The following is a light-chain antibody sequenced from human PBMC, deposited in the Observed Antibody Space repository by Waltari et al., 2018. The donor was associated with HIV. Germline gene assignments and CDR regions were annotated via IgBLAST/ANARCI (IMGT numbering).Light chain of an antibody. J-gene: IGKJ4*01. V-gene: IGKV3-11*01. CDR3: QPRSDWPLT. CDR1: QSISGY. CDR2: DAS. Sequence: EIVLTQSPATLSLSPGERATLSCRASQSISGYLAWYQQKPGQAPRLPIYDASNRATGIPARCSGSGSGTDFTLTISSLEPEDFAVYYCQPRSDWPLTFGGGTKVEIK.